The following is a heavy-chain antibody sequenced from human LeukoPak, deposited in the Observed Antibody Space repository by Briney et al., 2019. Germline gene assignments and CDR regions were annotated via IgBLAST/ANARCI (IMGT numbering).Heavy chain of an antibody. V-gene: IGHV1-2*02. J-gene: IGHJ4*02. CDR2: INPVSGGT. CDR3: ARIGTIVTPPL. Sequence: ASVKVSCKTSGYTFTGYYMHWVRQAPGQGPEWMGWINPVSGGTTYAQKFQGRVTMTRDTSTRTAYMELNRLRSGDTAVYYCARIGTIVTPPLWGQGTLVT. CDR1: GYTFTGYY. D-gene: IGHD4-23*01.